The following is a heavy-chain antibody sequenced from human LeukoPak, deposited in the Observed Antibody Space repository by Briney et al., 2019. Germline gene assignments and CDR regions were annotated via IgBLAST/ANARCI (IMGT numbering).Heavy chain of an antibody. CDR2: TYRNDDK. J-gene: IGHJ4*02. D-gene: IGHD2-21*01. V-gene: IGHV2-5*01. CDR1: GFSLSPSGVD. Sequence: SGPTLVKPTQTLTLTCTFSGFSLSPSGVDVGWIRQPPGEAREWLALTYRNDDKRYSPSLKSRFTITKDTSKNHVVLTMTNMDPVDTATYYCALFPVGGYFDYWGQGTLVTVSS. CDR3: ALFPVGGYFDY.